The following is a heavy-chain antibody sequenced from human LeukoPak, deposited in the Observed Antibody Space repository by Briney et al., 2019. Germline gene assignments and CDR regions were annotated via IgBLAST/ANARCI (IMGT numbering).Heavy chain of an antibody. J-gene: IGHJ4*02. CDR3: AKADGRSGWYQVFDY. D-gene: IGHD6-19*01. Sequence: GGSLRLSCADSGFTFSNYAMSWVRQAPGKGLEWVSAISGSGGSTYYADSVKGRFTISRDNSKNTLYLQMNSLRAEDTAVYYCAKADGRSGWYQVFDYWGQGTLVTVSS. CDR2: ISGSGGST. V-gene: IGHV3-23*01. CDR1: GFTFSNYA.